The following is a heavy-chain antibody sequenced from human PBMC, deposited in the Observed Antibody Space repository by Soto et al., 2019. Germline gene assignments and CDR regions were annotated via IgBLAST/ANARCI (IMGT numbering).Heavy chain of an antibody. Sequence: GESLKVSWKGSGYSFTSYWISWVRQMPGKGLEWMGSIDPSDSYTNYSPSFQGHVTISADKSISTAYLQWSSLKASDTAMYYCARLDYYGSGSYYNFPHYGMDVWGQGTTVTVSS. V-gene: IGHV5-10-1*01. CDR1: GYSFTSYW. D-gene: IGHD3-10*01. CDR2: IDPSDSYT. CDR3: ARLDYYGSGSYYNFPHYGMDV. J-gene: IGHJ6*02.